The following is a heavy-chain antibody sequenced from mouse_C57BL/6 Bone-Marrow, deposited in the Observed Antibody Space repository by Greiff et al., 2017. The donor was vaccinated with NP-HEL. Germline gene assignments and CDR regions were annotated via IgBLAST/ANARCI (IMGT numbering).Heavy chain of an antibody. D-gene: IGHD1-1*01. CDR1: GFTFSNYW. V-gene: IGHV6-3*01. CDR2: IRLKSDNYAT. J-gene: IGHJ2*01. CDR3: TAPSYYYGSLDY. Sequence: EVKLMESGGGLVQPGGSMKLSCVASGFTFSNYWMNWVRQSPEKGLEWVAQIRLKSDNYATHYAESVKGRFTISRDDSKSSVYLQMNNLRAEDTGIYYCTAPSYYYGSLDYWGQGTTLTVSS.